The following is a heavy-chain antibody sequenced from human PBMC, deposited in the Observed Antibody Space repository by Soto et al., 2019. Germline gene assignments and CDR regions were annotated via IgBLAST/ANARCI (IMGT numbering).Heavy chain of an antibody. J-gene: IGHJ5*02. V-gene: IGHV1-2*02. CDR1: EYTFIDYY. D-gene: IGHD3-22*01. Sequence: QVHLVQSGAEVKKPGASVNVSCKASEYTFIDYYIHWLRQAPGQGPEWMGWIIPKSGDTKYSEKFQGRVAMTRDTSINTAYMEMTSLRSDDTAVYYCARGFYDSSGFFYAGWFGPWGQGTLVTVSS. CDR3: ARGFYDSSGFFYAGWFGP. CDR2: IIPKSGDT.